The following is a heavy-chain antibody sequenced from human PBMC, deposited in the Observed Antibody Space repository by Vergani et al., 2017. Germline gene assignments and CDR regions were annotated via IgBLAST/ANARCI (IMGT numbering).Heavy chain of an antibody. D-gene: IGHD1-26*01. J-gene: IGHJ4*02. CDR3: ARDSAVGGTFDS. CDR2: IYYSGST. Sequence: QGQLQESGPGLVKPSETLSLTCTVSGGSISSYYWSWIRQPPGKGLEWIGYIYYSGSTNYNPSLKSRVTISVDTSKNQFSLKLNSVTAADTAIYYCARDSAVGGTFDSWGQGTLVSVSS. V-gene: IGHV4-59*12. CDR1: GGSISSYY.